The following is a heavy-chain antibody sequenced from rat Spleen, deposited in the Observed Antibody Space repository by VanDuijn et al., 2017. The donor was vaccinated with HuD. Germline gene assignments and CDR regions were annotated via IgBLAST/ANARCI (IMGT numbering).Heavy chain of an antibody. CDR3: ATYGYYDGIYYSVYVMDA. CDR2: ISPTGGRT. V-gene: IGHV5-19*01. J-gene: IGHJ4*01. D-gene: IGHD1-12*02. CDR1: GFTFNYYW. Sequence: EVQLVESGGGLVQPGRSLKLSCITSGFTFNYYWMTWIRQAPTKGLEWVASISPTGGRTHFRDSVKGRFTISRDNAASTLYLQMDSLKSEDTATYYCATYGYYDGIYYSVYVMDAWAQGASVTVSS.